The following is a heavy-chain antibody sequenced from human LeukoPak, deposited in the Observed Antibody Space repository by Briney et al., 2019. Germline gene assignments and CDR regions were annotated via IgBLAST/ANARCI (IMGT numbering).Heavy chain of an antibody. J-gene: IGHJ4*02. V-gene: IGHV1-3*01. Sequence: ASVKVSCKASRYTFTSYAMHWVRQAPGQRLEWMGWINAGNGNTKYSQKFQGRVTMTRDTSTSTVYMDLSSLRSEDTAVYYCARAPRPPWDDSSGLDYWGQGTLVTVSS. CDR3: ARAPRPPWDDSSGLDY. D-gene: IGHD3-22*01. CDR2: INAGNGNT. CDR1: RYTFTSYA.